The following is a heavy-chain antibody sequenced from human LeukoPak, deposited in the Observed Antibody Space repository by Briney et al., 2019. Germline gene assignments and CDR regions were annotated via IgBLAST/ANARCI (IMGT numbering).Heavy chain of an antibody. J-gene: IGHJ4*02. Sequence: PGESLKISCKGSGYSFTSYWIGWVRQMPGKGLEWMGIIYPGDSDTRYSPSFQGQVTISADKSISTAYLQWSSLKASDTAMYYCARQSSYFDSRGYSSEYWGQGTLVTVSS. CDR1: GYSFTSYW. V-gene: IGHV5-51*01. CDR2: IYPGDSDT. CDR3: ARQSSYFDSRGYSSEY. D-gene: IGHD3-22*01.